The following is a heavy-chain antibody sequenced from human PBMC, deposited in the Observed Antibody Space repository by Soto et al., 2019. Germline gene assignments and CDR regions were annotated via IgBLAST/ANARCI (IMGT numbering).Heavy chain of an antibody. V-gene: IGHV3-30-3*01. Sequence: PWGSLRLSCAASGFTFSSYAMHWVRQAPGKGLEWVAVISYDGSNKYYADSVNGRFTISRDNSKNTLYLQMNSLRAEDTAVYYCARDTRKRMDIIGYYGMDVWGQGTKVTVSS. J-gene: IGHJ6*02. CDR1: GFTFSSYA. CDR2: ISYDGSNK. CDR3: ARDTRKRMDIIGYYGMDV. D-gene: IGHD2-15*01.